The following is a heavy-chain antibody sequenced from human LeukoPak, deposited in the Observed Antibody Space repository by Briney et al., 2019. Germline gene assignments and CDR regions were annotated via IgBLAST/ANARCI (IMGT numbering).Heavy chain of an antibody. V-gene: IGHV3-21*01. J-gene: IGHJ4*02. Sequence: GGSLRLSCVASGFTFSSYSMNWVRQAPGKGLEWVSSITSSSSYIYYADSVKGRFTISRDNAKNSLYLQMNSLRAEDTAVYYCARDRDSSGWYGLNWGQGTLVTVSS. CDR2: ITSSSSYI. CDR1: GFTFSSYS. D-gene: IGHD6-19*01. CDR3: ARDRDSSGWYGLN.